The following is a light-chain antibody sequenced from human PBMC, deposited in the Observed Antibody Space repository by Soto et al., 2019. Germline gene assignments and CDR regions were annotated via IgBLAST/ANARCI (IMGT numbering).Light chain of an antibody. CDR2: GAS. Sequence: EIIFSQSPDTLSMSTGERATLSCRAIQTVSSNYLAWCQHRPGQAPRLLIYGASSRATGIPDRFSGSGSGTDFTLTISRLEPEDFAVYYCQQYGSSLTWTFGQGTMVDI. J-gene: IGKJ1*01. CDR3: QQYGSSLTWT. CDR1: QTVSSNY. V-gene: IGKV3-20*01.